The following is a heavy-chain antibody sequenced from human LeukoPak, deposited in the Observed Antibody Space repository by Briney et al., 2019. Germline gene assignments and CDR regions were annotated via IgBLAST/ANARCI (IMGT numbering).Heavy chain of an antibody. D-gene: IGHD6-19*01. J-gene: IGHJ4*02. Sequence: SETLSLTCTVSGGCISSYYWSWIRQPPGKGLEWIGYIYYSGSTNYNPSLKSRVTISVDTSKNQFSLKLTSVTAADTAVYYCARRPGSAGPFEYWGQGTLVTVSS. CDR2: IYYSGST. V-gene: IGHV4-59*08. CDR3: ARRPGSAGPFEY. CDR1: GGCISSYY.